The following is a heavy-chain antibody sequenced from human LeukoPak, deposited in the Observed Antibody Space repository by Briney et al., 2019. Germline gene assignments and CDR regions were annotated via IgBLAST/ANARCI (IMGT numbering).Heavy chain of an antibody. V-gene: IGHV4-4*02. D-gene: IGHD4-17*01. CDR2: IYHGGST. CDR3: ARTGGDFTLDY. Sequence: SETLSLTCAVSGGSISSSNWWSWVRQPPGKGLEWIGEIYHGGSTNYNASLKSRVTISVDKSKNQFSLKLSSVTAADTAVYYCARTGGDFTLDYWGQGTLVTVSS. J-gene: IGHJ4*02. CDR1: GGSISSSNW.